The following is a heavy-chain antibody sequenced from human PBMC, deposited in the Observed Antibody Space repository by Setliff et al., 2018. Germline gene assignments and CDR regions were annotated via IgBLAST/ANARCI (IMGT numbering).Heavy chain of an antibody. CDR1: GGTFSTYA. J-gene: IGHJ6*03. V-gene: IGHV1-69*05. Sequence: SVKVSCKASGGTFSTYAISWVRQAPGQGLEWMGGIISMFGATNYAQKFQGRVTITTDKSTSTAYMELSSLRSEDTAIYYCARGDFYYYFYMDVWGKGTTVTVSS. CDR2: IISMFGAT. CDR3: ARGDFYYYFYMDV.